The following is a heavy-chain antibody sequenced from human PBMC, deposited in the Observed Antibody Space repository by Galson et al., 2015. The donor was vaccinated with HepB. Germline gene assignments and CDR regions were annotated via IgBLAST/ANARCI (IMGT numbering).Heavy chain of an antibody. CDR1: GFTFSGYR. CDR3: ARSRVERTVAGTFDS. J-gene: IGHJ4*02. Sequence: SLRLSCAASGFTFSGYRMHWVRQVPGKGLVWVSRINDDGSSTTYAGSVKGRFTISRDNAKNTLFLQMNSLRAEDTAVYYCARSRVERTVAGTFDSWGQGTLVTVSS. V-gene: IGHV3-74*01. CDR2: INDDGSST. D-gene: IGHD6-19*01.